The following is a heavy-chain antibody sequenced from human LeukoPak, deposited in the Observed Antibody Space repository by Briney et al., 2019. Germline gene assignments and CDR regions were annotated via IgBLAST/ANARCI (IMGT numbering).Heavy chain of an antibody. J-gene: IGHJ4*02. CDR2: IIPILGIA. D-gene: IGHD4-17*01. V-gene: IGHV1-69*04. Sequence: APVKVSCKASGGTFSSYAISWVRQAPGQGLEWMGRIIPILGIANYAQKFQGRVTITADKSTSTAYMELSSLRSEDTAVYYCARSTVTTNDFDYWGQGTLVTVSS. CDR1: GGTFSSYA. CDR3: ARSTVTTNDFDY.